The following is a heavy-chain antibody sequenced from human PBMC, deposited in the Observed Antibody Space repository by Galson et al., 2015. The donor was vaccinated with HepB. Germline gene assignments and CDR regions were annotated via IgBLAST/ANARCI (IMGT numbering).Heavy chain of an antibody. CDR1: GYTFTSYD. J-gene: IGHJ4*02. Sequence: SVKVSCKASGYTFTSYDINWVRQATGQGLEWMGWMNPNSGNTGYAQKFQGRVTMTRNTSISTAYMELSSLRSEDTAVYYCATGIIVVVPAAIRGSEGKMRDYWGQGTLVTVSS. CDR3: ATGIIVVVPAAIRGSEGKMRDY. CDR2: MNPNSGNT. D-gene: IGHD2-2*01. V-gene: IGHV1-8*01.